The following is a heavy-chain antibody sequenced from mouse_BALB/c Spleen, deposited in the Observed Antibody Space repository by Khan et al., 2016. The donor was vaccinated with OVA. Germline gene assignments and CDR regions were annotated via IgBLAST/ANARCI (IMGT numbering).Heavy chain of an antibody. CDR1: GFSLTGFG. D-gene: IGHD1-2*01. J-gene: IGHJ3*01. V-gene: IGHV2-6-7*01. CDR2: IWGDGST. CDR3: AREVRLGGFDY. Sequence: QVQLKESGPGLVAPSQSLSITCTVSGFSLTGFGINWVRQPPGKGLEWLGMIWGDGSTDYNSAPKSRLSISKDNSKSQVFLHMNSLQTDDTARYYCAREVRLGGFDYWGQGTMVTVSA.